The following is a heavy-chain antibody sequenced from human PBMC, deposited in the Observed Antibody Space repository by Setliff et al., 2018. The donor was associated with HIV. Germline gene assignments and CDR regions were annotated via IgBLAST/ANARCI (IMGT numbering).Heavy chain of an antibody. CDR1: GFRFSGYG. J-gene: IGHJ3*02. V-gene: IGHV3-23*01. D-gene: IGHD3-10*01. CDR2: ISGTGSHI. Sequence: GGSLRLSCAASGFRFSGYGITWIRQAPGKGLEWVSSISGTGSHINYIDSVKGRFTISRDNSKNTEFLQMNSLRAGDTAVYYCASSMVRRVSEAFDTWGQGTMVTVSS. CDR3: ASSMVRRVSEAFDT.